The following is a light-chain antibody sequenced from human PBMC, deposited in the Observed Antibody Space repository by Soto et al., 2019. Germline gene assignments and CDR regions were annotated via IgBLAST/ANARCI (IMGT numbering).Light chain of an antibody. J-gene: IGKJ1*01. CDR2: GAS. Sequence: IVMTQSPANLSVSPGERATLSCRASQTISSNLAWYQQKLGQAPRLLIYGASTRATGIPARFSGSGSGTDFTLTISSLQSEDFAVYYCQQYNAWPPRTFGQGTKVEI. CDR1: QTISSN. V-gene: IGKV3-15*01. CDR3: QQYNAWPPRT.